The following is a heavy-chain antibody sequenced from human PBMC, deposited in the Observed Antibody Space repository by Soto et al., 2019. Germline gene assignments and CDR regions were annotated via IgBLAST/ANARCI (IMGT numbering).Heavy chain of an antibody. J-gene: IGHJ4*02. CDR1: GYTFTSYG. D-gene: IGHD1-1*01. Sequence: VQLVQSGAEVKKPGASVRVSCKASGYTFTSYGITWVRQAPGQGLEWMGWISVYNGNTNYAQRLQGRVTMTTDTSTTTAYMELRSLRSDDTAVYYCARGQKLFQDGRFDYWGQGTLVTVSS. CDR3: ARGQKLFQDGRFDY. CDR2: ISVYNGNT. V-gene: IGHV1-18*01.